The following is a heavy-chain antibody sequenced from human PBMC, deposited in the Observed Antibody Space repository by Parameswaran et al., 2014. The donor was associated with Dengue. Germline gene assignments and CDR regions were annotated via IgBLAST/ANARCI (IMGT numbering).Heavy chain of an antibody. D-gene: IGHD4-17*01. Sequence: WIRQPPGKGLEWIGNIYYSGRTYYNPSLKSRVTISVDSSKTQFSLKLSSVTAADTAVYYCARHSGYGDERSADYWGQGTLVTVSS. CDR3: ARHSGYGDERSADY. J-gene: IGHJ4*02. CDR2: IYYSGRT. V-gene: IGHV4-39*01.